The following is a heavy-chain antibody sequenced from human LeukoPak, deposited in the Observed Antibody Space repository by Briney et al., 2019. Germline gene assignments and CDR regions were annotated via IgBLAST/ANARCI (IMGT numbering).Heavy chain of an antibody. CDR1: GYTFTGYF. CDR2: INPNSGVT. J-gene: IGHJ6*03. V-gene: IGHV1-2*02. Sequence: ASVKVSCKASGYTFTGYFIHWVRQAPGQGLEWMGWINPNSGVTNYAQKFQGRVTMTRDTSISTAYMELSRLRSDDTAVYYCARDGYSSSWYVYYYMDVWGKGTTVTVSS. CDR3: ARDGYSSSWYVYYYMDV. D-gene: IGHD6-13*01.